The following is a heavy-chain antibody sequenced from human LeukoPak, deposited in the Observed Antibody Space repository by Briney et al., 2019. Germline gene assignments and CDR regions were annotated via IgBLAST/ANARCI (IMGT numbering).Heavy chain of an antibody. CDR3: ARSSRYDILTGYPPDDY. D-gene: IGHD3-9*01. Sequence: GESLKISCKGSGYSFTSYWIGWVRQMPGKGLEWMGIIYPGDSDTRYSPSFQGQVTISADKSISTAHLQWSSLKASDTAMYYCARSSRYDILTGYPPDDYWGQGTLVTVSS. CDR1: GYSFTSYW. J-gene: IGHJ4*02. V-gene: IGHV5-51*01. CDR2: IYPGDSDT.